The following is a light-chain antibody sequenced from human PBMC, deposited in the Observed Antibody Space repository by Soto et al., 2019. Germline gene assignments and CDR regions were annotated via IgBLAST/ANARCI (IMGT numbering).Light chain of an antibody. CDR2: DAF. V-gene: IGKV3D-20*01. CDR1: QSVDSNY. Sequence: EIVLTQSPATLSLSPGERATLSCGASQSVDSNYLAWYQQKPGLAPRLLIYDAFSRAPGVPDRFSGSGSGTDFTLTISRLEPEDFAVYYCQQYGRSPLTFGGGTKVDIK. J-gene: IGKJ4*01. CDR3: QQYGRSPLT.